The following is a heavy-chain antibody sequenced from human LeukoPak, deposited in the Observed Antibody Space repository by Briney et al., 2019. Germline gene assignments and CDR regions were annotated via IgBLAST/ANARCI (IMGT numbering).Heavy chain of an antibody. V-gene: IGHV4-34*01. CDR3: ARGDNSGYSY. Sequence: PSDTLSLTCAVYGGSFRTYYWNWIRQPPGKGLEWIGVINHSGSTKYNPSLKIRVTISLDTSKNQFSLKLSSVTAADTAVYYCARGDNSGYSYWGQGTLVTVSS. CDR1: GGSFRTYY. CDR2: INHSGST. J-gene: IGHJ4*02. D-gene: IGHD3-22*01.